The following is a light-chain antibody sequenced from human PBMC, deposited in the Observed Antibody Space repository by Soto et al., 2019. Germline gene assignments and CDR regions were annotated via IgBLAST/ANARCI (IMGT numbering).Light chain of an antibody. Sequence: EIVMTQSPATLSVSPGERATLSCRASQSVSSNLAWYQQKPGQAPRLLIFGASRRVTGIPDRFSGSGSGTDFTLTISSLEPEDFAVYYCQQRSNWPITFGQGTRLEIK. CDR3: QQRSNWPIT. J-gene: IGKJ5*01. CDR2: GAS. CDR1: QSVSSN. V-gene: IGKV3-11*01.